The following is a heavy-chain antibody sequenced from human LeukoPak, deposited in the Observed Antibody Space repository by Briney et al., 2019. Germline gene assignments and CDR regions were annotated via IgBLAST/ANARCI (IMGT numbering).Heavy chain of an antibody. V-gene: IGHV3-33*01. Sequence: GRSLRLSCAASGFTFSDFGMHWVRQAPCKGLEWVAVIWYDGSHKYYADSVKGRFIISRDSSKNTLYLQMNSLRVEDTAVYYCARGAYSSTWFVDYWGQGALVAVTS. J-gene: IGHJ4*02. CDR1: GFTFSDFG. CDR2: IWYDGSHK. D-gene: IGHD6-13*01. CDR3: ARGAYSSTWFVDY.